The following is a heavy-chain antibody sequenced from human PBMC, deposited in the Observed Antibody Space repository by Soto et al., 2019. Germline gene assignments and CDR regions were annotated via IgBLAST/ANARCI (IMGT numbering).Heavy chain of an antibody. CDR1: GFTFSSYW. CDR2: IKQDGSEK. CDR3: AAARARDSNYVYYYYYMDV. J-gene: IGHJ6*03. V-gene: IGHV3-7*03. Sequence: GGSLRLSCAASGFTFSSYWMSWVRQAPGKGLEWVANIKQDGSEKYYVDSVKGRFTISRDNAKNSLYLQMNSLRAEDTAVYYCAAARARDSNYVYYYYYMDVWGKGTTVTVSS. D-gene: IGHD4-4*01.